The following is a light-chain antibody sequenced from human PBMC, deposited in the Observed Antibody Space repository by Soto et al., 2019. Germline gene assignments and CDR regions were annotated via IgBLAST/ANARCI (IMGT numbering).Light chain of an antibody. CDR2: EVS. Sequence: QSVLTQPPSASGSPGQSVTISCTGTSSDVGGYKYVSWYQQHPGKAPKVIIYEVSKRPSGVPNRFSGSKSGNTASLIVSGLQAEDEADYYCSSYAGTNRVFGTGTKVTVL. V-gene: IGLV2-8*01. CDR3: SSYAGTNRV. CDR1: SSDVGGYKY. J-gene: IGLJ1*01.